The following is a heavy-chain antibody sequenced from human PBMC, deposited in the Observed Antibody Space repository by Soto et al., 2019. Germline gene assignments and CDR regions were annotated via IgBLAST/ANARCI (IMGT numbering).Heavy chain of an antibody. CDR1: GFTFDDYA. Sequence: GGSLRLSCAASGFTFDDYAMHWVRQAPGKGLEWVSLISGDGGSTYYADSVKGRVTISRDNSKNYLYLQMNSLRTEDTALYYCAKDFKGSGSYYYYYYGMDVWGQGTTVPVSS. CDR3: AKDFKGSGSYYYYYYGMDV. J-gene: IGHJ6*02. V-gene: IGHV3-43*02. D-gene: IGHD1-26*01. CDR2: ISGDGGST.